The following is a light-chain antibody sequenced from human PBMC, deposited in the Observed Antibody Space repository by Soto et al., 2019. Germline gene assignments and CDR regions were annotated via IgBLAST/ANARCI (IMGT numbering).Light chain of an antibody. V-gene: IGKV3-15*01. Sequence: EIVMTQSPANLSVSPGESVSLSCRASQTISDNLAWYQQKPGLPHRLLIYHTSTRASGVPARFSGSGSGTDFSLTIRSLQSEDVAVYYCQRYDNWPLIFGGGTKVDIK. CDR3: QRYDNWPLI. J-gene: IGKJ4*01. CDR2: HTS. CDR1: QTISDN.